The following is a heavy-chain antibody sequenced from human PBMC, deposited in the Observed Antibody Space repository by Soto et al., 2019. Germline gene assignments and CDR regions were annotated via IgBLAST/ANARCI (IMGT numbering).Heavy chain of an antibody. J-gene: IGHJ3*02. CDR1: GVSINTYC. Sequence: SETLSLTCTVSGVSINTYCWSWIRQSPGKGLEWIGYIYYSGSATYNPSLKSRVTFSVDTSKNQFSLQLSSVTGADTAVYYCARQGFDVLTGHYGFDIWGQGTMVTVSS. D-gene: IGHD3-9*01. CDR2: IYYSGSA. CDR3: ARQGFDVLTGHYGFDI. V-gene: IGHV4-59*08.